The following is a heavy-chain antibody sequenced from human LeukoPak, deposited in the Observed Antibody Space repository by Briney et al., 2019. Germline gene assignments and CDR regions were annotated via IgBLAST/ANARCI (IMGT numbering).Heavy chain of an antibody. D-gene: IGHD3-16*02. CDR1: GFTFSSYW. J-gene: IGHJ4*02. V-gene: IGHV3-74*01. CDR2: INSDGSST. CDR3: ARVSYYDYVWGSYRYSDY. Sequence: GGSLRLSCAASGFTFSSYWMHWVRQAPGKGLLCVSRINSDGSSTSYADSVKGRFTFSRDNAKNTLYLQMNSLRAEDTAVYYCARVSYYDYVWGSYRYSDYWGQGTLVTVSS.